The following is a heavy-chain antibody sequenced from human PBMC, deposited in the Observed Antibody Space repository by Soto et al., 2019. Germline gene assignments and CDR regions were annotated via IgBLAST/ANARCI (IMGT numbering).Heavy chain of an antibody. CDR3: AKDQVAARRYYYYGMDV. Sequence: GGSLRLSCAASGFSFSNYAMSWVRQAPGKGLEWVSGISGSGGTIHYADSVKGRFSISRDNSKNTLNLQMNSLRAEDTAIYFCAKDQVAARRYYYYGMDVWGQGTTVTVSS. CDR1: GFSFSNYA. CDR2: ISGSGGTI. V-gene: IGHV3-23*01. D-gene: IGHD6-6*01. J-gene: IGHJ6*02.